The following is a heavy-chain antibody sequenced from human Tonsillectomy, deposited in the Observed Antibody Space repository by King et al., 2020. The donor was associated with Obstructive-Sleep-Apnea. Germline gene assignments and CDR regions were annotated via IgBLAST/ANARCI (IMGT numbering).Heavy chain of an antibody. J-gene: IGHJ3*02. Sequence: VQLVESGAEVKKPGASVKVSCKAYGYTFTRYYMHWVRQAPGQGLEWMGKINPSGGSTSYAQKFQGTVTMTRDTSTSTVYMELRSLRSEDTAVYYCARELSIVVAVHEAAFDIWGQGTVVTVSS. V-gene: IGHV1-46*03. CDR2: INPSGGST. D-gene: IGHD6-13*01. CDR1: GYTFTRYY. CDR3: ARELSIVVAVHEAAFDI.